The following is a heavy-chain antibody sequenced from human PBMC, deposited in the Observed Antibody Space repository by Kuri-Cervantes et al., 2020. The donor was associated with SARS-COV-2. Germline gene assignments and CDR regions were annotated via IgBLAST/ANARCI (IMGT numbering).Heavy chain of an antibody. CDR2: INHSGST. D-gene: IGHD4-17*01. V-gene: IGHV4-34*01. Sequence: SEILSLTCAVYGGSFSGYYWSWIRQPPGKGLEWIGEINHSGSTNYNPSLKSRVPISVDTSKNKFSMKLSSVTAADTAVYYWAAYYGEPTDDYYYYYMDVWGKGTTVTVSS. CDR1: GGSFSGYY. J-gene: IGHJ6*03. CDR3: AAYYGEPTDDYYYYYMDV.